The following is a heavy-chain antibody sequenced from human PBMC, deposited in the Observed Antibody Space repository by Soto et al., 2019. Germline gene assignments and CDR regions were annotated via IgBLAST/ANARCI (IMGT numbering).Heavy chain of an antibody. CDR3: ARGGVNRFWSGYYAFDI. J-gene: IGHJ3*02. D-gene: IGHD3-3*01. V-gene: IGHV4-34*01. Sequence: SETLSLTCAVYGGSFSGYYWSWIRQPPGKGLEWIGEINHSGSTNYNPSLKSRVTISVDTSMNQFSMKLSSVPAADTAVYYCARGGVNRFWSGYYAFDIWGQGTMVTVSS. CDR1: GGSFSGYY. CDR2: INHSGST.